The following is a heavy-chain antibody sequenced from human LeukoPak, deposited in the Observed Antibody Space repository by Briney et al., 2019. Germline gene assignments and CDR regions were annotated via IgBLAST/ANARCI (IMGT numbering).Heavy chain of an antibody. V-gene: IGHV1-18*01. Sequence: ASVKVSCKASGYTFTSYGISWVRQAPGQGLEWMRWISAYNGNTNYAQKLQGRVTMTTDTSTSTAYMELRSLRSDDTAVYYCARVFLSGSYLGYYYYYYMDVWGKGTTVTVSS. J-gene: IGHJ6*03. D-gene: IGHD3-10*01. CDR1: GYTFTSYG. CDR2: ISAYNGNT. CDR3: ARVFLSGSYLGYYYYYYMDV.